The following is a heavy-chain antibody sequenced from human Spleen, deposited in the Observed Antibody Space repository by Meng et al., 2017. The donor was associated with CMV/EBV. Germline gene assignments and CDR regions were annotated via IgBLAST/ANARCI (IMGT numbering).Heavy chain of an antibody. CDR3: ARTVDYYDSSGFVY. D-gene: IGHD3-22*01. V-gene: IGHV4-59*01. J-gene: IGHJ4*02. Sequence: GSLRLSCAASGFTFSSYVMSWVRQAPGKGLEWIGYIYYDGTTKYNPSLKSRVTMSVDRPKNQFSLKLSSVTTADTAVYYCARTVDYYDSSGFVYWGQGAPVTVSS. CDR2: IYYDGTT. CDR1: GFTFSSYV.